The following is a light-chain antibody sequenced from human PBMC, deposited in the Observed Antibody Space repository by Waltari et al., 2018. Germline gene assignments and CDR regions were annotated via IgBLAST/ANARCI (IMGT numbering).Light chain of an antibody. J-gene: IGLJ3*02. Sequence: NFMLTQPHSVSESPGKTVTISCPRSSGTIASNYVQWYQHRPGSAPTTVIYEDNERPSGVPDRFSGSIDSSSNSASLTISGLKTEDEADYFCQSYDSSNQGVFGGGTKLTVL. CDR2: EDN. V-gene: IGLV6-57*04. CDR3: QSYDSSNQGV. CDR1: SGTIASNY.